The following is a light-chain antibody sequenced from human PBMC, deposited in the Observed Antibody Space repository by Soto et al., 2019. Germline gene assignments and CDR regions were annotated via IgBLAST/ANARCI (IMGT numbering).Light chain of an antibody. J-gene: IGKJ1*01. CDR2: GAS. CDR1: QSISSSY. V-gene: IGKV3-20*01. Sequence: EIVLTQSPGTLSLSPGKRATLSCRASQSISSSYLAWYQQRPGQAPRLLIYGASSRATGIPDRFSGSGSGTEFTLTISRLEPEDFAVYYCQQYGSSSWTSGQGTKVDNK. CDR3: QQYGSSSWT.